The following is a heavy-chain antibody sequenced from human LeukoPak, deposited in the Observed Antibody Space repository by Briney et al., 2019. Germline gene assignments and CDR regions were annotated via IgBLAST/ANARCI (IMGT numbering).Heavy chain of an antibody. CDR3: ARDGS. J-gene: IGHJ4*02. CDR2: ISSSSSYI. CDR1: GFILDDYA. Sequence: GGSLRLSCAASGFILDDYAMHWVRQAPGKGLEWVSSISSSSSYIYYADSVKGRFTISRDNAKNSLYLQMNSLRAEDTAVYYCARDGSWGQGTLVTVSS. V-gene: IGHV3-21*01.